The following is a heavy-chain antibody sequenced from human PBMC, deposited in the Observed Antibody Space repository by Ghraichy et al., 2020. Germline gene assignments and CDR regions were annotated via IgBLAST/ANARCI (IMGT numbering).Heavy chain of an antibody. CDR2: IYYSGST. J-gene: IGHJ5*02. CDR1: GGSISSYY. V-gene: IGHV4-59*01. CDR3: ARASYSSSPNWFDP. Sequence: SETLSLTCTVSGGSISSYYWSWIRQPPGKGLEWIGYIYYSGSTNYNPSLKSRVTISVDTSKNQFSLKLSSVTAADTAVYYCARASYSSSPNWFDPWGQGTLVTVSS. D-gene: IGHD6-13*01.